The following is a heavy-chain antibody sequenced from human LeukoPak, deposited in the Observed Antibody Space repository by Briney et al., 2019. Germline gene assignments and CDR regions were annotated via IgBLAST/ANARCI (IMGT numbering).Heavy chain of an antibody. Sequence: EPSETLSLTCTVSSGSISSYYWSWIRQPAGKGLEWIGRIYTSGSTNYNPSLKSRVTMSVDTSKNQFSLKLSSVTAADTAVYYCVSTAYNDFWSGRPGYFDYWGQGALVTVSS. V-gene: IGHV4-4*07. D-gene: IGHD3-3*01. J-gene: IGHJ4*02. CDR1: SGSISSYY. CDR2: IYTSGST. CDR3: VSTAYNDFWSGRPGYFDY.